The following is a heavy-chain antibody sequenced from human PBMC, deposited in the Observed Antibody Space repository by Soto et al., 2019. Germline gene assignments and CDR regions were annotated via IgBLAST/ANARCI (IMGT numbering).Heavy chain of an antibody. Sequence: EVQLVESGGGLVQPGGSLRLSCAASGFTFSSYSMNWVRQAPGKGLEWVSYISSSSSTIYYADSVKGRFTIYRDNAKNDLYLQMNILRDADTAVYYCAREGGNLNWFDPWGQGTLVTFS. J-gene: IGHJ5*02. V-gene: IGHV3-48*02. CDR1: GFTFSSYS. CDR2: ISSSSSTI. CDR3: AREGGNLNWFDP. D-gene: IGHD1-26*01.